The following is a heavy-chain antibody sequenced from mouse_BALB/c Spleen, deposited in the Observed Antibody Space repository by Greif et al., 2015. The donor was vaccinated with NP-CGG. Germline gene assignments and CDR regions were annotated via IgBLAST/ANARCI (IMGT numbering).Heavy chain of an antibody. D-gene: IGHD2-14*01. V-gene: IGHV1-15*01. CDR3: TSPHRYFDY. CDR2: IDPETGGT. J-gene: IGHJ2*01. CDR1: GYTFTDYE. Sequence: VQLVESGAELVRPGASVTLSCKASGYTFTDYEMHWVKQTPVHGLEWIGAIDPETGGTAYNQKFKGKATLTADKSSSTAYMELRSLTSEDSAVYYCTSPHRYFDYWGQGTTLTVSS.